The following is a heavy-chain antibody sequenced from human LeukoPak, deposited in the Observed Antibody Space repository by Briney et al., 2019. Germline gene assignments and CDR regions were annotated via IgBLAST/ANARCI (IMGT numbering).Heavy chain of an antibody. CDR3: AKGIGYSSSWYGDYFDY. J-gene: IGHJ4*02. V-gene: IGHV3-23*01. D-gene: IGHD6-13*01. CDR1: GFTFNTYA. CDR2: ISGSGGST. Sequence: GGSLRLSCAASGFTFNTYAMSWVRQAPGKGLEWVSAISGSGGSTYYADSVKGRFTISRDNSKNTLYLQMNSLRAEDTAVYYCAKGIGYSSSWYGDYFDYWGQGTLVTVSS.